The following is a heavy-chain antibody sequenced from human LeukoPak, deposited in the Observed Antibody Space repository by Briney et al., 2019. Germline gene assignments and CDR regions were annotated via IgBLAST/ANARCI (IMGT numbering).Heavy chain of an antibody. J-gene: IGHJ2*01. D-gene: IGHD4-11*01. CDR3: AREGGERIVTVPGHGYFDL. Sequence: ASVKVSCKASGGTFSSYAISWVRQAPGQGLEWMGGIIPIFGTANYAQKFQGRVTITTDESTSTAYMELSSLGSEDTAVYYCAREGGERIVTVPGHGYFDLWGRGTLVTVSS. CDR1: GGTFSSYA. CDR2: IIPIFGTA. V-gene: IGHV1-69*05.